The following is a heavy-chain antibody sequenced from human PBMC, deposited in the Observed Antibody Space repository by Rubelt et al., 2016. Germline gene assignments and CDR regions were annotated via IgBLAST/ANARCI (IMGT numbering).Heavy chain of an antibody. D-gene: IGHD6-6*01. Sequence: QVQLVQSGAEVKKPGASVKVSCKASGYSFTGYYLHWVRQAPGQGLEWMGRINPNSGGTNPAQNFQGRVTMTRDTSIKTAYMELGRLRSDDTAVYDCARGVYSSSFTIDYWGQGTLLTVSS. CDR2: INPNSGGT. J-gene: IGHJ4*02. V-gene: IGHV1-2*06. CDR1: GYSFTGYY. CDR3: ARGVYSSSFTIDY.